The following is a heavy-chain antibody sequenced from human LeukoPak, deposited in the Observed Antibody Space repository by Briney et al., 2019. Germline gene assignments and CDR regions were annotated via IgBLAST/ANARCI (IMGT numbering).Heavy chain of an antibody. V-gene: IGHV3-73*01. CDR2: IRSKANSYAT. Sequence: GGSLRLSCAASGFTFSGSAMHWVRQASGKGLEWVGRIRSKANSYATAYAASVKGRFTISRDDSKNTAYLQMNSLKTEDTAVYYCTTRWLQQDYYLDYWGQGTLVTVSS. D-gene: IGHD5-24*01. J-gene: IGHJ4*02. CDR3: TTRWLQQDYYLDY. CDR1: GFTFSGSA.